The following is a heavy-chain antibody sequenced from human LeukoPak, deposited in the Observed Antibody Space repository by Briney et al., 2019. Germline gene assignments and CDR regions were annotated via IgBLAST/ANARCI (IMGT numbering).Heavy chain of an antibody. Sequence: SETLSLTCTVSGGSVSSGSYYWSWIRQPPGKGLEWIGYIYYSGSTNYNPSLKSRVTISVDTSKNQFSLKLSSVTAADTAVYYCASALWFGELLRGQGTLVTVSS. CDR2: IYYSGST. V-gene: IGHV4-61*01. D-gene: IGHD3-10*01. CDR3: ASALWFGELL. J-gene: IGHJ4*02. CDR1: GGSVSSGSYY.